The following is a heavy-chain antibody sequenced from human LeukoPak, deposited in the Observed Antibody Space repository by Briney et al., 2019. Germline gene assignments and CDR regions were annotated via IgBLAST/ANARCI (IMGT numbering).Heavy chain of an antibody. V-gene: IGHV3-21*01. CDR2: ISSSSSYI. D-gene: IGHD3-10*01. J-gene: IGHJ4*02. CDR3: ARAMTGVLYGSGSF. Sequence: GGSLRLSCAASGFTFSSYSMNWDRQAPGKGLEWVSSISSSSSYIYYADSVKGRFTISRDNAKNSLYLQMDSLRAEDTAVYYCARAMTGVLYGSGSFWGQGTLVTVSS. CDR1: GFTFSSYS.